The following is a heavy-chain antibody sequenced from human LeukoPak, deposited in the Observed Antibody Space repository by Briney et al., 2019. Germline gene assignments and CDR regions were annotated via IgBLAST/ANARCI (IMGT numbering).Heavy chain of an antibody. Sequence: ASVKVSCRASGYTFTTNAMNWVRQAPEQGFEWIGWINTNTGNPTYAQGFTGRFVFSLDTSVSTAYLQISSLKAEDTAVYYCARTTHEFWSGYSPYSYYYMDVWGKGTTVTVSS. J-gene: IGHJ6*03. CDR3: ARTTHEFWSGYSPYSYYYMDV. V-gene: IGHV7-4-1*02. D-gene: IGHD3-3*01. CDR1: GYTFTTNA. CDR2: INTNTGNP.